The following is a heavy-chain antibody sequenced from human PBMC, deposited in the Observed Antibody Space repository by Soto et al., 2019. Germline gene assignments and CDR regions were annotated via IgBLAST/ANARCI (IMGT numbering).Heavy chain of an antibody. CDR3: AKATLFGQDAFDI. J-gene: IGHJ3*02. V-gene: IGHV3-9*01. CDR2: ISWNSGSI. D-gene: IGHD3-10*02. Sequence: SLRLSCAASGFTFDDYAMHWVRQAPGKGLEWVSGISWNSGSIGYADSVKGRFTISRDNAKNSLYLQMNSLRAEDTALYYCAKATLFGQDAFDIWGQRTMVTVSS. CDR1: GFTFDDYA.